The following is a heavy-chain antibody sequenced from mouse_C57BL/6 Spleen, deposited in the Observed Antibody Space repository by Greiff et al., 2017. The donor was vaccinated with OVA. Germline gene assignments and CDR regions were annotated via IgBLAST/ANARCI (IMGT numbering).Heavy chain of an antibody. CDR1: GFTFSDYG. V-gene: IGHV5-17*01. J-gene: IGHJ2*01. Sequence: EVHLVESGGGLVKPGGSLKLSCAASGFTFSDYGMHWVRQAPEKGLEWVAYISSRSGTIYYADTVKGRFTISRDNAKNTPFLQMTSLMSEETAVDYCARPNWDGDYFDYWGQGTTLTVSS. D-gene: IGHD4-1*01. CDR2: ISSRSGTI. CDR3: ARPNWDGDYFDY.